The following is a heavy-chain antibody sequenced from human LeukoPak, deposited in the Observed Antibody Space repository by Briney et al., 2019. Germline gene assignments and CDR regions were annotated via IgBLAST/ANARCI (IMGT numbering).Heavy chain of an antibody. CDR3: ARNGGIRYSSSTRNIDY. Sequence: PGGSLRLSCAASGFTFSYYYMSWIRLAPGKGLEWVSYISSSGSTIYYADSVKGRFTISRDNAKNSLYLQMSGLRAEDTAVYYCARNGGIRYSSSTRNIDYWGQGTLVAVSS. CDR1: GFTFSYYY. J-gene: IGHJ4*02. CDR2: ISSSGSTI. V-gene: IGHV3-11*04. D-gene: IGHD6-13*01.